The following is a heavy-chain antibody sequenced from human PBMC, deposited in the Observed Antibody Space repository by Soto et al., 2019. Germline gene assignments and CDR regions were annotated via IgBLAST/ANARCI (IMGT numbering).Heavy chain of an antibody. CDR1: GFSFSSSA. Sequence: GGSLRLSCAASGFSFSSSAMSWVRQAPGKGLEWVSAISGSGDNTFYADSVKGRFTISRENSNNALYLQMDTLRAEDTALYFCAKGGYTYGLDPWGQGTLVTVSS. CDR3: AKGGYTYGLDP. D-gene: IGHD5-18*01. CDR2: ISGSGDNT. V-gene: IGHV3-23*01. J-gene: IGHJ5*02.